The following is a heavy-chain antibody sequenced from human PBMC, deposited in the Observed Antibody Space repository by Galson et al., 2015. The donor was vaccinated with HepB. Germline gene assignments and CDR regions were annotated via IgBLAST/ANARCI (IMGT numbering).Heavy chain of an antibody. Sequence: SLRLSCAASGFTFSAYDMSWIRQAPGKGLEWVAYIRSGDTFYAYSVKGRFTISMDNAKNSLFLQMNSLTAEDTAVYYCTRDFRSASCGDWGQGTLVTVSS. CDR3: TRDFRSASCGD. CDR1: GFTFSAYD. J-gene: IGHJ4*02. CDR2: IRSGDT. V-gene: IGHV3-11*01. D-gene: IGHD3-3*01.